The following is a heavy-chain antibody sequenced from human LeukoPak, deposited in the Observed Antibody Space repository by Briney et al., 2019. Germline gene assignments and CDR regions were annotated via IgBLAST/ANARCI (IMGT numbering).Heavy chain of an antibody. CDR2: IVVGSGNT. CDR1: GFTFTSSA. D-gene: IGHD1-14*01. J-gene: IGHJ6*02. Sequence: GASVKVSCKASGFTFTSSAMQWVRQARGQRLELIGWIVVGSGNTNYAQKFQERVTITRDMSTSTAYMELSSLRSEDTAVYYCAAEYMTRNYYYGMDVWGQGTTVTVSS. V-gene: IGHV1-58*02. CDR3: AAEYMTRNYYYGMDV.